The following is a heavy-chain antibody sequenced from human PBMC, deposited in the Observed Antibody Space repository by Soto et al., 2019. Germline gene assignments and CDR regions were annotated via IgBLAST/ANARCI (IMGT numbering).Heavy chain of an antibody. Sequence: SATLSLTCTVSGGSISSSSYYWGWIRQPPGKGLEWIGSIYYSGSTYYNPPLKSRVTISIDRSKNQFSLSLDSVTAADTAVYYCARASGYCSGGTCFPFDYWGRGTQVTVSS. V-gene: IGHV4-39*07. D-gene: IGHD2-15*01. J-gene: IGHJ4*02. CDR2: IYYSGST. CDR1: GGSISSSSYY. CDR3: ARASGYCSGGTCFPFDY.